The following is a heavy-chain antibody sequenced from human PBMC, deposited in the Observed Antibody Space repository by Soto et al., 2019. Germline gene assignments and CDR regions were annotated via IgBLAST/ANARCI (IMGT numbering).Heavy chain of an antibody. CDR2: IYYSGNT. Sequence: SETLSLTCTVSGGSISSYYWIWIRQPPGKGLEWIGYIYYSGNTNYNPSLKSRVTISVDTSKNQFSLKLSSVTAADTAVYYCERVFGSGPSYGDYYYYGMDVWGQGTTVTVSS. V-gene: IGHV4-59*12. D-gene: IGHD4-17*01. J-gene: IGHJ6*02. CDR1: GGSISSYY. CDR3: ERVFGSGPSYGDYYYYGMDV.